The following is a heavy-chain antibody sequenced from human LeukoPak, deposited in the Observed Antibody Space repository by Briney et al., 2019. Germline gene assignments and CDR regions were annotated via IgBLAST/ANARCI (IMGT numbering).Heavy chain of an antibody. CDR1: GGSISSSSYY. V-gene: IGHV4-39*01. CDR2: IYYSGST. CDR3: ARRGKGLRYFDWLSEDDAFDI. J-gene: IGHJ3*02. Sequence: TSETLSLTCTVSGGSISSSSYYWGWIRQPPGKGLEWIGSIYYSGSTYYNPSLKSRVTISVDTSKNQFSLKLSSVTAADTAVYYCARRGKGLRYFDWLSEDDAFDIWGQGTMVTVSS. D-gene: IGHD3-9*01.